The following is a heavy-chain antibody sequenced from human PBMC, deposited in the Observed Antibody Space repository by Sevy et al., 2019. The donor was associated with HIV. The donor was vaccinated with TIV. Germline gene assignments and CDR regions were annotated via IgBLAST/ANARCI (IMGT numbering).Heavy chain of an antibody. CDR3: AKDVGTWNMVATITDY. CDR2: IRYDGSNK. J-gene: IGHJ4*02. CDR1: GFTFSSYG. Sequence: GGSLRLSCAASGFTFSSYGMHWVRQAPGKGLEWVAFIRYDGSNKYYADSVKGRFTISRDNSKNTLYLQMNSLRAEDTAVYYCAKDVGTWNMVATITDYWGQGTLVTVSS. D-gene: IGHD5-12*01. V-gene: IGHV3-30*02.